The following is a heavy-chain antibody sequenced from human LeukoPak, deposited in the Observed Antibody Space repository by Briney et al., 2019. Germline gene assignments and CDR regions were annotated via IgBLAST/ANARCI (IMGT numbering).Heavy chain of an antibody. D-gene: IGHD6-19*01. V-gene: IGHV3-30*18. Sequence: GGSLRLSCAASGFTFSSYGMHWVRQAPGKGLEWVAAISYDGSNKYYADSVKGRFTISRDNSKNTLYLQMNSLRAEDTAVYYCAKDYLQWLVRREYFQHWGQGTLVTVSS. CDR3: AKDYLQWLVRREYFQH. CDR2: ISYDGSNK. J-gene: IGHJ1*01. CDR1: GFTFSSYG.